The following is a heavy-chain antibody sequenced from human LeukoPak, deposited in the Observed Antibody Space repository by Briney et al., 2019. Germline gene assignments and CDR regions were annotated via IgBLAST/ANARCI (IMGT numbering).Heavy chain of an antibody. V-gene: IGHV4-34*01. D-gene: IGHD3-22*01. Sequence: SETLSLTCAVYGGSFSGYYWSWIRQPPGKGLEWIGEINHRGSTNYNPSLKSRVTISVDTSKNQFSLKLSSVTAADTAVYYCARGHGDYYDSSGYYRSGYYFDYWGQGTLVTVSS. CDR3: ARGHGDYYDSSGYYRSGYYFDY. J-gene: IGHJ4*02. CDR1: GGSFSGYY. CDR2: INHRGST.